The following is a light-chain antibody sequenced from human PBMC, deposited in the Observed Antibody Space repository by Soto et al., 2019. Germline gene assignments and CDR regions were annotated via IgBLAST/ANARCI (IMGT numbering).Light chain of an antibody. Sequence: DIQMTQSPSSVSASVGDSVTITCRASQSVRAWLAWYQQKEGKAPKLLIYGATSLLRGVPRRFSGSGSGTDFTLTISGLLPEDFATYYCQQGNSLPLTFSGGTKVDIK. V-gene: IGKV1D-12*01. J-gene: IGKJ4*01. CDR3: QQGNSLPLT. CDR2: GAT. CDR1: QSVRAW.